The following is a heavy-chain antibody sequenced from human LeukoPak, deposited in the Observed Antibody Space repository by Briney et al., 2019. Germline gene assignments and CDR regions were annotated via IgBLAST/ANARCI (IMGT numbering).Heavy chain of an antibody. CDR2: IYYSGST. J-gene: IGHJ3*02. Sequence: SETLSLTCTVSGGSISSYYWSWIRQPPGKGLEWIGYIYYSGSTNYNPSLKSRATISVDTSKNQFSLKLSSVTAADTAVYYCARADYYGSGSNAFDIWGQGTMVTVSS. D-gene: IGHD3-10*01. CDR3: ARADYYGSGSNAFDI. CDR1: GGSISSYY. V-gene: IGHV4-59*01.